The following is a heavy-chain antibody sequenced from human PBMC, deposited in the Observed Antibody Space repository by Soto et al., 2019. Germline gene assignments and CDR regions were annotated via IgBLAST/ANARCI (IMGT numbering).Heavy chain of an antibody. CDR3: ATEMFDH. D-gene: IGHD1-1*01. V-gene: IGHV4-4*02. J-gene: IGHJ4*02. CDR1: GGSISSSNG. CDR2: VFHDGST. Sequence: PSETLSLTCTVSGGSISSSNGWSWVRQPPGKGLEWIGGVFHDGSTNYNPALSRRVSISVDKSKTQSPLRLRSVTAAHKTVYYCATEMFDHWGEATLVNVSS.